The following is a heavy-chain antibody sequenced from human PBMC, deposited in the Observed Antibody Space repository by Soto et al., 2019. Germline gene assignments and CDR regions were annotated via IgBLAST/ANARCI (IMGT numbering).Heavy chain of an antibody. CDR1: GYTFTSYY. V-gene: IGHV1-46*01. CDR2: INPSGGST. CDR3: ARDEYSSSSDPELRYYYYYYGMDV. J-gene: IGHJ6*02. Sequence: ASVQVSCKASGYTFTSYYMHWVRQAPGQGLEWMGIINPSGGSTSYAQKFQGRVTMTRDTSTSTVYMELSSLRSEDTAVYYCARDEYSSSSDPELRYYYYYYGMDVWGQGTTVTVS. D-gene: IGHD6-6*01.